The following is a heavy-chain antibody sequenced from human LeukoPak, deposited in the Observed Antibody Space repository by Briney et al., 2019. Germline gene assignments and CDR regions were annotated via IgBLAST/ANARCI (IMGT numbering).Heavy chain of an antibody. J-gene: IGHJ4*02. CDR2: IWYDGSNK. D-gene: IGHD3-22*01. CDR3: ARDEVYDSSGYYYVDYFDY. Sequence: GGSLRLSCAASGFTFSSYAMHWVRQAPGKGLEWVAVIWYDGSNKYYADSVKGRFTISRDNSKNTLYLQMNSLRAEDTAVYYCARDEVYDSSGYYYVDYFDYWGQGTLVTVSS. V-gene: IGHV3-33*01. CDR1: GFTFSSYA.